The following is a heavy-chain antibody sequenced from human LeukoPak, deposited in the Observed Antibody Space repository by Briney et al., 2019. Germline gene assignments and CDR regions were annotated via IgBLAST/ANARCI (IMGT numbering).Heavy chain of an antibody. CDR2: INQNSATI. J-gene: IGHJ4*02. CDR1: GLTFRSYS. CDR3: ARDTDWAFDY. Sequence: RSGGSLRLSCAASGLTFRSYSMNWVRQAPGKGLEWVSYINQNSATIYYADSVKGRFTISRDNAKNSLYLQMNSLRDEDTAVYYCARDTDWAFDYWGQGTLVTVSS. D-gene: IGHD3-9*01. V-gene: IGHV3-48*02.